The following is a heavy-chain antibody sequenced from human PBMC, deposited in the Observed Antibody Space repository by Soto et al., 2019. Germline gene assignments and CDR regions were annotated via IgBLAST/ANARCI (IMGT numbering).Heavy chain of an antibody. J-gene: IGHJ6*02. Sequence: QVQLVESGGGVVQPGRSLRLSCAASGFRFSDYGIHWVRQAPGKGLEWLALISYDGSKKFYTDSVKGRFTISRDKSKNHMYLQIDSLRAEDTAVYYCANLDAELLPYYSYGMDVWGQGTTVTVSS. V-gene: IGHV3-30*18. CDR3: ANLDAELLPYYSYGMDV. CDR1: GFRFSDYG. CDR2: ISYDGSKK. D-gene: IGHD1-26*01.